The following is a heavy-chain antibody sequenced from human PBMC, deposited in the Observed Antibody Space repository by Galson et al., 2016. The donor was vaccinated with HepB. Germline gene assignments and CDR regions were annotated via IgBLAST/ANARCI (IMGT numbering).Heavy chain of an antibody. V-gene: IGHV4-59*12. CDR2: VYYSGAT. J-gene: IGHJ4*02. Sequence: SETLSLTCSVSGGTISGYHWTWIRQSPGKGLEWIGYVYYSGATSYNSALKSRVSISVDMSKNLCFLKLSSVTAADTAVFYCARDGTVVHYDSSGYWGVDYWGQGTLVTVSS. D-gene: IGHD3-22*01. CDR3: ARDGTVVHYDSSGYWGVDY. CDR1: GGTISGYH.